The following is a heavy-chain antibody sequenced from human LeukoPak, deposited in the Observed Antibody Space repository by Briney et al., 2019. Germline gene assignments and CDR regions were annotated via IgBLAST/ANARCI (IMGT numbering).Heavy chain of an antibody. V-gene: IGHV3-7*01. D-gene: IGHD3-10*01. J-gene: IGHJ6*03. CDR3: ARDHVTMVRGVPLYYYMDV. CDR1: GFTFGSYW. CDR2: IKQEGSEK. Sequence: GGSLSLSCAVSGFTFGSYWMNWVRQAPGKGLEWVANIKQEGSEKYYVDSVEGRFTISRDNAKNSLYLQMNSLRAEDTAVYYCARDHVTMVRGVPLYYYMDVWGKGTTVTISS.